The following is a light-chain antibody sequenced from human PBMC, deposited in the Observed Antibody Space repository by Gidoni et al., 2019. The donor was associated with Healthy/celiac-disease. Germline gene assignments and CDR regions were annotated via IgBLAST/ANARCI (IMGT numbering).Light chain of an antibody. V-gene: IGKV1-5*03. CDR3: QQYNSYSPCT. CDR2: KAS. Sequence: DIQMTQSPSTLSASVGDRVTITCRASQSISSWLAWYQQKPGKAPKRLIYKASSLESGVPSRFSGSGSGTEFTLTISSLQPDDFATYYCQQYNSYSPCTFGQGTKVEIK. CDR1: QSISSW. J-gene: IGKJ1*01.